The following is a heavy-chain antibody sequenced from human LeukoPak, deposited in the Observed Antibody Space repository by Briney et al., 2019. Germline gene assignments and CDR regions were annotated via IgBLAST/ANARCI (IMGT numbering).Heavy chain of an antibody. J-gene: IGHJ4*02. CDR2: ISGSGGST. CDR1: GFTFSSYA. V-gene: IGHV3-23*01. D-gene: IGHD5-12*01. CDR3: AKPHSGYDWGFDY. Sequence: GGSLRLSWAASGFTFSSYAMSWVRQAPGKGLEWVSAISGSGGSTYYADSVKGRFTISRDNSKNTLYLQMNSLRAEDTAVYYCAKPHSGYDWGFDYWGQGTLVTVSS.